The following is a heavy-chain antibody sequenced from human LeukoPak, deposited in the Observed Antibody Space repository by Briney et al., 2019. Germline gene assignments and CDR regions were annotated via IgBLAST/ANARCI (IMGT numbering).Heavy chain of an antibody. V-gene: IGHV1-2*02. J-gene: IGHJ4*02. Sequence: ASVKVSCKASGYSFTGYYMHWVRQAPGQGLEWMGWINPNSGGTKYAQKFKGRVTMTRDTSISTAYMELSRLRSDDTAVYYCARGVGVAVAGGPTRNWGQGTLVTVSS. CDR2: INPNSGGT. CDR1: GYSFTGYY. CDR3: ARGVGVAVAGGPTRN. D-gene: IGHD6-19*01.